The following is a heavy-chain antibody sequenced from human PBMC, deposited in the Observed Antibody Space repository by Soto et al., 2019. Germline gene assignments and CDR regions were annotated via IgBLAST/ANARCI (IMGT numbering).Heavy chain of an antibody. J-gene: IGHJ6*02. Sequence: PGGSLRLSCEASVGMFSSYFMNWVRQAPGKGLEWVSGISGTGGGAKYADSVQGRFTISRYSSRDTLYLQMNSLRPDDTAVYYCGKDKTPITFVGGVIDFAYHYAMDVWRHGNTVTVSS. V-gene: IGHV3-23*01. CDR2: ISGTGGGA. D-gene: IGHD3-10*01. CDR1: VGMFSSYF. CDR3: GKDKTPITFVGGVIDFAYHYAMDV.